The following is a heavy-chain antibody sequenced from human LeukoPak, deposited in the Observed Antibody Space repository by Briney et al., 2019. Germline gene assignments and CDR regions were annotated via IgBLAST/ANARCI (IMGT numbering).Heavy chain of an antibody. CDR3: ARDSRFDYYDSSGYYLN. D-gene: IGHD3-22*01. V-gene: IGHV1-69*06. CDR2: IIPIFGTA. Sequence: GASVKVSCKASGGTFSSYAISWVRQAPGQGLEWMGGIIPIFGTANYAQKFQGRVTITADTSTSTAYMELRSLRSDDTAVYYCARDSRFDYYDSSGYYLNWGQGTLVTVSS. CDR1: GGTFSSYA. J-gene: IGHJ4*02.